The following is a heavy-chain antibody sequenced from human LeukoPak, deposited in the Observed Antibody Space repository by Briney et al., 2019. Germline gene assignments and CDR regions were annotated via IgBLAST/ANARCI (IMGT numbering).Heavy chain of an antibody. CDR2: ISGSGGST. Sequence: GGSLRLSCAASGFTFAIHAMSWVRQAPGKGLEWVSSISGSGGSTYYADSVKGRFTISRDNSKNTLYLQIHSLRAEDTAVYYCAKGGWGYYFDYWGQGTLVTVSS. CDR3: AKGGWGYYFDY. V-gene: IGHV3-23*01. J-gene: IGHJ4*02. D-gene: IGHD6-19*01. CDR1: GFTFAIHA.